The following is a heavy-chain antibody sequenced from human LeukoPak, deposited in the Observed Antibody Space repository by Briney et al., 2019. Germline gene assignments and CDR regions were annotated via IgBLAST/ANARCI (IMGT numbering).Heavy chain of an antibody. CDR1: GFTFSSYG. J-gene: IGHJ6*02. Sequence: GRSLRLSCAASGFTFSSYGMHWVRQAPGKGLEWVAVISYDGSNKYYADSVKVRYTISRDNSKNTLYLQMNSLRAEDTAVYYCAKDRVSSWTNYYYYGMDVWGQGTTVTVSS. CDR2: ISYDGSNK. D-gene: IGHD6-13*01. CDR3: AKDRVSSWTNYYYYGMDV. V-gene: IGHV3-30*18.